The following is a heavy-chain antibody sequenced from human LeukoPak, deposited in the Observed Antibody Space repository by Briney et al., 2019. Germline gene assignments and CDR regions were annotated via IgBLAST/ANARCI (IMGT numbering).Heavy chain of an antibody. CDR3: ARGRQWLARFDY. D-gene: IGHD6-19*01. V-gene: IGHV4-38-2*02. CDR1: GDSITSSHW. Sequence: NPSGTLSLTCTVSGDSITSSHWWSWIRQPPGMGLEWIGSIHHSGSMYYNPSLKSRVTISVDTSKNHFSLKVTSVTAADMAVYYCARGRQWLARFDYWGQGTLVSVPS. CDR2: IHHSGSM. J-gene: IGHJ4*02.